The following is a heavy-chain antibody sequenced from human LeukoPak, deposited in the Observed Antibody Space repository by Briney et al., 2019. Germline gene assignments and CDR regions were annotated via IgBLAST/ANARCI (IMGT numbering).Heavy chain of an antibody. CDR2: ISGSCCST. V-gene: IGHV3-23*01. J-gene: IGHJ3*01. Sequence: GGSLRLSCAASGFTFSSYAMSWVRQAAGKELEWVSAISGSCCSTYYADSVKGRFTISRDTSQHNLILQINSLRAEAPALFVLARRLALLFEAVAVWGPETVDSVSS. D-gene: IGHD2-21*02. CDR3: ARRLALLFEAVAV. CDR1: GFTFSSYA.